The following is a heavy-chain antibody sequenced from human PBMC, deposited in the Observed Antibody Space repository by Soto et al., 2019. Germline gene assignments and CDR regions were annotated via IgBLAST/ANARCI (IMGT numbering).Heavy chain of an antibody. Sequence: ESGGGLVMPGGSLRLSCAASGFTFSSYHMNWVRQAPGKGLEWVSSINPSTSHIYYADSVRGRFTISRDNSKNSLYLQMNNLRTEDAAVYYCARGYCGGGGCYLRRDAVDVWGQGTMVTVSS. V-gene: IGHV3-21*01. CDR1: GFTFSSYH. J-gene: IGHJ3*01. CDR3: ARGYCGGGGCYLRRDAVDV. CDR2: INPSTSHI. D-gene: IGHD2-15*01.